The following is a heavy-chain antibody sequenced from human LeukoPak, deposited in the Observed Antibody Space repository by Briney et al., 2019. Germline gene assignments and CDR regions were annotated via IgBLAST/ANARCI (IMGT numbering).Heavy chain of an antibody. CDR1: GGSISSGDYY. CDR2: IYDSAST. Sequence: SETLSLTCTVSGGSISSGDYYWSWIRQHPGKGPEWIARIYDSASTYYNPSLKSRVTTSVDTSNNQFSLKLSSVTAADTAVYYCATESRHPYFQEWGQGTLVSVSS. J-gene: IGHJ1*01. CDR3: ATESRHPYFQE. D-gene: IGHD2-2*01. V-gene: IGHV4-31*03.